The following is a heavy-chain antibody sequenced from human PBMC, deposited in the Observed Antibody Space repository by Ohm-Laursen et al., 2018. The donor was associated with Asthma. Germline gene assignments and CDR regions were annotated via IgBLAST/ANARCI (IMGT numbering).Heavy chain of an antibody. CDR2: IIPIFGTA. V-gene: IGHV1-69*13. D-gene: IGHD4-17*01. Sequence: SVKVSCKASGGTFSSYAISWVRQAPGQGLEWMGGIIPIFGTANYAQKFQGRVTITADESTSTAYMELSSLRSEDTAVYYCARDPAHSVDHGDYALGNWGQGTLVTVSS. CDR3: ARDPAHSVDHGDYALGN. J-gene: IGHJ4*02. CDR1: GGTFSSYA.